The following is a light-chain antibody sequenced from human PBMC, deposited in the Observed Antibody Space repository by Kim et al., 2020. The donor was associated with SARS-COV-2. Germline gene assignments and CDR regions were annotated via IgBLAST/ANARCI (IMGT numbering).Light chain of an antibody. CDR2: QAS. CDR1: QSISSW. J-gene: IGKJ1*01. V-gene: IGKV1-5*03. Sequence: GDRVIITCRASQSISSWLAWYQQQPGKAPKLLIYQASTLENGVPSSFSGSGSGTEFALTISSLQPDDFATYYCQQYRSDPWTFG. CDR3: QQYRSDPWT.